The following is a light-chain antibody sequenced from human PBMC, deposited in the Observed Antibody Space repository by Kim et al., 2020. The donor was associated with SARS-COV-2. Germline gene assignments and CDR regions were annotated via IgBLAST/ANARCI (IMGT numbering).Light chain of an antibody. V-gene: IGKV3-11*01. CDR3: QQRSNWPRMYT. Sequence: SPGERATLSCRASQDVSSYLTWYQQKPGQAPRLLIYDASNRATGIPARFSGSGSGTDFTLTISSLEPEDFAVYYCQQRSNWPRMYTFGQGTKLEI. CDR1: QDVSSY. CDR2: DAS. J-gene: IGKJ2*01.